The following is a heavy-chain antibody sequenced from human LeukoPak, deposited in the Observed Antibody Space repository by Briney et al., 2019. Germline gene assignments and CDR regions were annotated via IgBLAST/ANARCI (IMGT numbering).Heavy chain of an antibody. Sequence: SETLSLTCTVSGYSISSGYYWGWIRQPPGKGLEWIGSIYHSGSTYYNPSLKSRVTKSVDTSKNQFSLKLSSVTAADTAVYYCARDPYGSGSLNWFDPWGQGTLVTVSS. CDR2: IYHSGST. V-gene: IGHV4-38-2*02. J-gene: IGHJ5*02. CDR1: GYSISSGYY. D-gene: IGHD3-10*01. CDR3: ARDPYGSGSLNWFDP.